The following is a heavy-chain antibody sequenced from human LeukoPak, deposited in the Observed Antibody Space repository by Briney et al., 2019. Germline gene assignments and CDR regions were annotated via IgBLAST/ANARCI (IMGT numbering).Heavy chain of an antibody. Sequence: GASVKGSCKASGGTFSSYAISGVRQAPGQGLEWMGGIIPIFGTANYAQKFQGRVTITAEKSTSTAYMELSSLRSEDTAVYYCARVSGYSGYDTPNFDYWGQGTLVTVSS. V-gene: IGHV1-69*06. J-gene: IGHJ4*02. CDR1: GGTFSSYA. D-gene: IGHD5-12*01. CDR3: ARVSGYSGYDTPNFDY. CDR2: IIPIFGTA.